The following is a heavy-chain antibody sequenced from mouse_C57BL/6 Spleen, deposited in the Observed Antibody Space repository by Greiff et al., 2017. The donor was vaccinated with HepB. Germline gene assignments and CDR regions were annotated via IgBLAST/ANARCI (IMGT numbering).Heavy chain of an antibody. V-gene: IGHV1-15*01. J-gene: IGHJ3*01. Sequence: VQLQQSGAELVRPGASVTLSCKASGYTFTDYEMHWVKQTPVHGLEWIGAIDPETGGTAYNQKFKGKAILTADKSSSTAYMELRSLTSEDSAVYYCTRWYYGSEGTFAYWGQGTLVTVSA. D-gene: IGHD1-1*01. CDR1: GYTFTDYE. CDR2: IDPETGGT. CDR3: TRWYYGSEGTFAY.